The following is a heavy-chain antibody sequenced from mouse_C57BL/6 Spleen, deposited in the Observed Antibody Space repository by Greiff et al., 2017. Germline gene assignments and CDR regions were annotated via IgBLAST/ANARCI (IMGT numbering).Heavy chain of an antibody. J-gene: IGHJ2*01. CDR1: GYSFTGYY. Sequence: VQLKESGPEPVKPGASVKISCKASGYSFTGYYMHWVKQSPGNILDWIGYIYPYNGVSSYNQKFKGKATLTVDKSSSTAYMELRSLTSEDSAVYYCAEGTTASFDYWGQGTTLTVSS. CDR3: AEGTTASFDY. CDR2: IYPYNGVS. D-gene: IGHD1-2*01. V-gene: IGHV1-31*01.